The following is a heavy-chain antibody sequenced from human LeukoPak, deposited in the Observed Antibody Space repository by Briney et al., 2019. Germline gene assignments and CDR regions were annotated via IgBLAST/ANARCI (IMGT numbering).Heavy chain of an antibody. Sequence: GGSLRLSCAASGFTFSSYAMSWVRQAPGKGLEWVAVISYDGSNKYYADSVKGRFTISRDNSKNTLYLQMNSLRAEDTAVYYCARPPNPESGYSYGWYYFDYWGQGTLVTVSS. V-gene: IGHV3-30*04. CDR1: GFTFSSYA. D-gene: IGHD5-18*01. CDR2: ISYDGSNK. CDR3: ARPPNPESGYSYGWYYFDY. J-gene: IGHJ4*02.